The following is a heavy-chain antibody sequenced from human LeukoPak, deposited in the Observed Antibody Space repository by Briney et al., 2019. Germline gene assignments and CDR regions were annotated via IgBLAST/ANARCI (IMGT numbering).Heavy chain of an antibody. CDR1: GFTFSSYW. Sequence: AGGSLRLSCAASGFTFSSYWMHWVRQAPGKGLVWVSRINTVGSSTTCADSVKGRFTISRGNAKNTLYLQMNSLRAEDTAVYYCARDLDRYYFDYWGQGTLVTVSS. V-gene: IGHV3-74*01. J-gene: IGHJ4*02. CDR2: INTVGSST. CDR3: ARDLDRYYFDY.